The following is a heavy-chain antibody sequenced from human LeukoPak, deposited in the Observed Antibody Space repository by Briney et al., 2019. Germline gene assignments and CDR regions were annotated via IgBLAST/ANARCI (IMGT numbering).Heavy chain of an antibody. CDR3: ARVVRSSWYFDY. V-gene: IGHV4-59*01. Sequence: SETLSLTCTVSGGSISSYYWSWIRQPPGKGLEWIGYIYYSGSTNYNPSLKSRVTISVDTSKNQFSLKLSSVTAADTAVYCGARVVRSSWYFDYWGQGTLVTVSS. CDR1: GGSISSYY. D-gene: IGHD6-13*01. CDR2: IYYSGST. J-gene: IGHJ4*02.